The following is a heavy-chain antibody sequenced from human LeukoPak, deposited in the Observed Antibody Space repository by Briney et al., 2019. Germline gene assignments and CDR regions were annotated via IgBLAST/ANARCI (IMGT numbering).Heavy chain of an antibody. D-gene: IGHD5-18*01. CDR2: ISGSGVST. CDR1: GFTFSNYA. Sequence: PGGSLRLSCAASGFTFSNYAMSWVRQAPGKGLEGVSAISGSGVSTYYADSVKGRFTISRDNSKNTLYLQMNSLRAEDTAVYYCASRLDTAMVYPFDYWGQGTLVTVSS. V-gene: IGHV3-23*01. J-gene: IGHJ4*02. CDR3: ASRLDTAMVYPFDY.